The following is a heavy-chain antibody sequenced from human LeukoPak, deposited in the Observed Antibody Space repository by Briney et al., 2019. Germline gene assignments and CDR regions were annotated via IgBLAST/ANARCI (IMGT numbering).Heavy chain of an antibody. CDR3: TKDYGLRNGPGLDY. CDR1: GFTFRSYG. J-gene: IGHJ4*02. CDR2: ISDDGSDK. D-gene: IGHD2-8*01. V-gene: IGHV3-30*18. Sequence: GGSLRLSCAASGFTFRSYGLHWVRQAPGKGLEWVAVISDDGSDKFYADSVKGRFTISRDNAKNTLYLQMNSMRPEDMAIYYCTKDYGLRNGPGLDYWGQGTLVTVSS.